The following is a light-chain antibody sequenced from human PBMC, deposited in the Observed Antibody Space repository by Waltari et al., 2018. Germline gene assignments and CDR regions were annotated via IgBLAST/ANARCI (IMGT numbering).Light chain of an antibody. CDR1: QSVSSSY. CDR3: QQYGSSAWT. V-gene: IGKV3-20*01. Sequence: EIVLPQSPGTLSLSPVERATLSCRASQSVSSSYLAWYQQKPGQAPRLLIYGASSRATGIPDRFSGSGSGTDFTLTISRLEPEDFAVYYCQQYGSSAWTFGQGTKVEIK. J-gene: IGKJ1*01. CDR2: GAS.